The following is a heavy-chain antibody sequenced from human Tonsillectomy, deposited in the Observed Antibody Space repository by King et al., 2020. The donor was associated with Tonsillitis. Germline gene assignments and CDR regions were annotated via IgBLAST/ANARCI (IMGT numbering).Heavy chain of an antibody. J-gene: IGHJ2*01. V-gene: IGHV5-51*03. Sequence: QLVQSGAEVKKPGESQKISCKGSGYSFTSYWIGWVRQMPGKGLEWMGIIYPGDSDTRYSPSFQGQVTISAAKSISTSYLQWSSLKASDTAMYYCARPVGYWSGGSCYPPSSAYWYFDLWGRGTLVTVSS. CDR3: ARPVGYWSGGSCYPPSSAYWYFDL. CDR1: GYSFTSYW. CDR2: IYPGDSDT. D-gene: IGHD2-15*01.